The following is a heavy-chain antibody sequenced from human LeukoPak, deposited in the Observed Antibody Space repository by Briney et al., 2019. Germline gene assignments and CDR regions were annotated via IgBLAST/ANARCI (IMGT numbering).Heavy chain of an antibody. CDR3: ARCPSPYGDYGY. Sequence: ASVKVSCKASGGTFSSYAISWVRQAPGQGLEWMGWISAYNGNTNYAQKLQGRVTMTTDTSTSTAYMELRSLRSDDTAVYYCARCPSPYGDYGYWGQGTLVTVSS. D-gene: IGHD4-17*01. J-gene: IGHJ4*02. V-gene: IGHV1-18*01. CDR1: GGTFSSYA. CDR2: ISAYNGNT.